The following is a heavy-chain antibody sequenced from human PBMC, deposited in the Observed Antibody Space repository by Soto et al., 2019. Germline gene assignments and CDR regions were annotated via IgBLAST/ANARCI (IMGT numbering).Heavy chain of an antibody. D-gene: IGHD4-17*01. CDR1: GGSISSSSYY. CDR3: ARLYGDYVSLVYDY. CDR2: IYYSGST. V-gene: IGHV4-39*01. Sequence: QLQLQESGPGLVKPSETLSLTCTVSGGSISSSSYYWGWIRQPPGKGLEWIGSIYYSGSTYYNPSLKSRVTISVDTSKNQFSLKLSSVTAADTAVYYCARLYGDYVSLVYDYWGQGTLVTVSS. J-gene: IGHJ4*02.